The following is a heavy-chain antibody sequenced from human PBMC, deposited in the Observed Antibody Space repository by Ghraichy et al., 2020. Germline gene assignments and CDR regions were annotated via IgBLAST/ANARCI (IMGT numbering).Heavy chain of an antibody. CDR3: ARTAFKIAAAAPFDY. Sequence: GSLRLSCTVSGGSISSSSYYWGWIRQPPGKGLEWIGSIYYSGSTYYNPSLKSRVTISVDTSKNQFSLKLSSVTAADTAVYYCARTAFKIAAAAPFDYWGQGTLVTVSS. D-gene: IGHD6-13*01. J-gene: IGHJ4*02. V-gene: IGHV4-39*01. CDR1: GGSISSSSYY. CDR2: IYYSGST.